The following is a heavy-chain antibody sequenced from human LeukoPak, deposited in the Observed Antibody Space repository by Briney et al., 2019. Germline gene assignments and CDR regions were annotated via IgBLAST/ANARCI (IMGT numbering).Heavy chain of an antibody. CDR2: IRSKAYGGTT. CDR3: TRGEWLPDY. V-gene: IGHV3-49*03. Sequence: PGGTLRLSCAASGFTFSSYGMSWFRQAPGKGLEWVGFIRSKAYGGTTEYAASVKGRFTISRDDSKSIAYLQMNSLKTEDTAVYYCTRGEWLPDYWGQGTLVTVSS. CDR1: GFTFSSYG. J-gene: IGHJ4*02. D-gene: IGHD3-3*01.